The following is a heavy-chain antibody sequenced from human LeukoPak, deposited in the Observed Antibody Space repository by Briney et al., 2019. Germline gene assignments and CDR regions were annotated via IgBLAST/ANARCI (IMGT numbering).Heavy chain of an antibody. V-gene: IGHV1-69*13. J-gene: IGHJ5*02. CDR1: GGTFSSYA. CDR3: ARHSDFWSGYLFEVRMAGFDP. Sequence: ASVKVSCKASGGTFSSYAISWVRQAPGQGLEWMGGIIPIFGTANYAQKFQGRVTITADESTSTAYMELSSLRSEDTAVYYCARHSDFWSGYLFEVRMAGFDPWGQGTLVTVSS. CDR2: IIPIFGTA. D-gene: IGHD3-3*01.